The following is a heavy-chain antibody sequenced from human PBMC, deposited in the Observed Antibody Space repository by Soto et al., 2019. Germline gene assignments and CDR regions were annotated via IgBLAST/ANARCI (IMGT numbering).Heavy chain of an antibody. V-gene: IGHV4-59*01. Sequence: ETLSLTGHVSGDSFSRYYWSWVRQPPGKGLEWIGYVYHSGTTNYNPSLKSRVSASADRSKNQFSLKMTSVTAADTAVYFCVRGPASVVEGVIISGRPSYYFDHWGQGILVTVYS. J-gene: IGHJ4*02. D-gene: IGHD3-10*01. CDR1: GDSFSRYY. CDR3: VRGPASVVEGVIISGRPSYYFDH. CDR2: VYHSGTT.